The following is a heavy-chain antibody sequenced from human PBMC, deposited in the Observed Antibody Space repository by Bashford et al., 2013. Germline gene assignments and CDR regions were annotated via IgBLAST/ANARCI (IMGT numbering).Heavy chain of an antibody. D-gene: IGHD6-19*01. CDR2: IYYSGST. CDR1: VXPFSSGGLL. CDR3: VRPRGVAGVAAAWAFDI. J-gene: IGHJ3*02. Sequence: LTCTVSVXPFSSGGLLLELDPPXPRKGLEWIGYIYYSGSTTYNPSLKTRVTLSVDTSKNQFSLRLSSVTAADTAVYYCVRPRGVAGVAAAWAFDIWGRGTLVTVSS. V-gene: IGHV4-31*03.